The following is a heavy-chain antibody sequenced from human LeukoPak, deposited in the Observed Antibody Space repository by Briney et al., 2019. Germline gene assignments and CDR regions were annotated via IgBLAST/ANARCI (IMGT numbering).Heavy chain of an antibody. CDR1: GFTFSGSW. CDR3: ARGGGLDV. D-gene: IGHD3-16*01. V-gene: IGHV3-7*03. Sequence: PGGSLRLSCAASGFTFSGSWMSWARQAPGKGLEWVASINHNGNVNYYVDSVKGRFTISRDNAKNSLYLQMSNLRAEDTAVYFCARGGGLDVWGQGATVTVSS. CDR2: INHNGNVN. J-gene: IGHJ6*02.